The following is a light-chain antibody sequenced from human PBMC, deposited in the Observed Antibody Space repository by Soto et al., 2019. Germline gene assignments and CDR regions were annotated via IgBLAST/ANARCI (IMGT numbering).Light chain of an antibody. Sequence: IVMTQSPATLSVSPWERVTLSCRASQSVSSNLAWYQQKPGQSPRLLIYGASTRATGIPARFSGSGSGTEFTLTISSLQSEDFAVYYCQQYSRAPLTFGQGTKVDIK. CDR2: GAS. J-gene: IGKJ1*01. CDR3: QQYSRAPLT. CDR1: QSVSSN. V-gene: IGKV3-15*01.